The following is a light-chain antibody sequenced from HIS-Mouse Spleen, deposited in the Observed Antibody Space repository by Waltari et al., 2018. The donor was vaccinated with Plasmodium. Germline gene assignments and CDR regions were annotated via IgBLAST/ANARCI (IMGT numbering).Light chain of an antibody. V-gene: IGKV1-33*01. CDR2: DAS. CDR1: QDISNY. J-gene: IGKJ3*01. Sequence: DIQMTKCPSSLSASVGDRVTITCQASQDISNYLNWYQQKPGKAPKLLIYDASNLETGVPSRFSGSGSGTDFTFTISSLQPEDIATYYCQQYDNLPPLFTFGPGTKVDIK. CDR3: QQYDNLPPLFT.